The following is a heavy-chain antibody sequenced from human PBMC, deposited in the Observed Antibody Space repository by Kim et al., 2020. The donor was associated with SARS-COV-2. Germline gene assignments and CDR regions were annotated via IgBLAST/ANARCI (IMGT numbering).Heavy chain of an antibody. D-gene: IGHD4-17*01. Sequence: SETLSLTCAVYGGSFSGYYWSWIRQPPGKGLEWIGEINHSGSTNYNPSLKSRVTISVDTSKNQFSLKLSSVTAADTAVYYCARARDFTTVTIDYWGQGTLVTVSS. V-gene: IGHV4-34*01. CDR1: GGSFSGYY. CDR3: ARARDFTTVTIDY. CDR2: INHSGST. J-gene: IGHJ4*02.